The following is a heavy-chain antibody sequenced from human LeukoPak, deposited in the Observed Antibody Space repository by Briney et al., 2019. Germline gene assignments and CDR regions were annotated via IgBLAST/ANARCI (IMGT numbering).Heavy chain of an antibody. D-gene: IGHD3-10*01. Sequence: PGGSLRLSCAASGFTFSSYAMSWVRQAPGKGLEWVSAISGSGGSTYYADSVKGRFTISRDNSKNTLYLQMNSLRAEDTAVYYCVKGQYGSGSYYTGGFDYWGQGTLVTVSS. V-gene: IGHV3-23*01. CDR2: ISGSGGST. J-gene: IGHJ4*02. CDR1: GFTFSSYA. CDR3: VKGQYGSGSYYTGGFDY.